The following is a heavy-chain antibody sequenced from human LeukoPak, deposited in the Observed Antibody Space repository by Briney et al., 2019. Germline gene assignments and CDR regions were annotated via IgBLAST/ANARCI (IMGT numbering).Heavy chain of an antibody. J-gene: IGHJ4*02. CDR2: IIPIFGTA. D-gene: IGHD3-10*01. CDR3: ASGGARYYYGSGSSHG. V-gene: IGHV1-69*01. CDR1: GGTFSSYA. Sequence: EASVKVSCKASGGTFSSYAISWVRQAPRQGLEWMGGIIPIFGTANYAQKFQGRVTITADESTSTAYMELSSLRSEDTAVYYCASGGARYYYGSGSSHGWGQGTLVTVSS.